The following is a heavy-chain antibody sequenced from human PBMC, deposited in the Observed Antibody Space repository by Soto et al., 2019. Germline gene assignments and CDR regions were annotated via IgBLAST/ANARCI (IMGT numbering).Heavy chain of an antibody. Sequence: PSETLSLTCAVSGGSISSSNWWSWVRQPPGKGLEWIGEIYHSGSTNYNPSLKSRVTISVDKSKNQFSLKLSSVTAADTAVYYCARSSSGVVVPAATDYWGQGTLVTVS. V-gene: IGHV4-4*02. CDR3: ARSSSGVVVPAATDY. D-gene: IGHD2-2*01. CDR1: GGSISSSNW. J-gene: IGHJ4*02. CDR2: IYHSGST.